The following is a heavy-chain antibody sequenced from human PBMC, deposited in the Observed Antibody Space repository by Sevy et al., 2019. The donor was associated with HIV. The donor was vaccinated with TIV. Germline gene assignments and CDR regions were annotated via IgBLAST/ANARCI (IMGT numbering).Heavy chain of an antibody. CDR1: GFTFSNYG. CDR2: IWNDGSNK. J-gene: IGHJ4*02. CDR3: ARAGDFNGRSAKRDFDY. V-gene: IGHV3-33*01. D-gene: IGHD2-21*02. Sequence: GGSLRLSCAASGFTFSNYGMHWVRQAPGKGLEWVAVIWNDGSNKYYADSVKGRFTISRDNSKNTLYLQMNSLRVEDTAVYFCARAGDFNGRSAKRDFDYWGQGTLVTVSS.